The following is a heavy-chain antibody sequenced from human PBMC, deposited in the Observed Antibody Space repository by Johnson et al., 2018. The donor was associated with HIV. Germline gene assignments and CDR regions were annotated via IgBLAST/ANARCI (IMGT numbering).Heavy chain of an antibody. CDR2: ISYDGSNK. D-gene: IGHD1-1*01. Sequence: QLVESGGGVVQPGRSLRLSCVASGFTFSSYGMHWVRQAPGKGLEWVAVISYDGSNKYYADSVKGRFTISRDNSKNTLFLQMNSLRPEDTAVYYCANRRGIGDGTTGSLDIWGQGTMVTVSS. CDR1: GFTFSSYG. V-gene: IGHV3-30*18. CDR3: ANRRGIGDGTTGSLDI. J-gene: IGHJ3*02.